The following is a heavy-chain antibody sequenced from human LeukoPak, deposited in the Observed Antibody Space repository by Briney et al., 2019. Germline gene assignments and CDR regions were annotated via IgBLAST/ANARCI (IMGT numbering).Heavy chain of an antibody. V-gene: IGHV3-64*01. Sequence: GGSLRLSCAASGVTFSSYAMHWVRQAPGKGLEYVSVISPKGDSTYYANSVKGRFTISRDNSKNTLYLQMGSLRAEDMAVYYCARDDWGFDYWGQGTLVTVSS. J-gene: IGHJ4*02. CDR1: GVTFSSYA. CDR2: ISPKGDST. CDR3: ARDDWGFDY. D-gene: IGHD7-27*01.